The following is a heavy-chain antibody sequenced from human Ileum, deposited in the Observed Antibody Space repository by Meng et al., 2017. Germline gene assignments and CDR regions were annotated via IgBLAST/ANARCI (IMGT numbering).Heavy chain of an antibody. CDR3: ARDWSGDSQRSCDH. D-gene: IGHD3-10*01. CDR1: GFILSPNG. V-gene: IGHV3-21*01. CDR2: IYGNDAGV. J-gene: IGHJ4*02. Sequence: GESLKISCAVSGFILSPNGMDWVRQAPGKGLEWVSSIYGNDAGVSYAQSVKGRFTISRDNAKNSLSLQMDTLRDEDTAVYYCARDWSGDSQRSCDHWGQGTLVTVSS.